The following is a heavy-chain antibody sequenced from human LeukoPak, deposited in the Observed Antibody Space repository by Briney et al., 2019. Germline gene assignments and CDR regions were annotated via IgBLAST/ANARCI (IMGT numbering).Heavy chain of an antibody. CDR3: ATSLGPNWFDP. Sequence: GWALRLSCAASGFTFSSYWMHWVRQAPGKGLVWVSRINSDGSSTSYADSVKGRFTISRDNAKNTLYLQMNSLRAEDTAVYYCATSLGPNWFDPWGQGTLVTVSS. CDR2: INSDGSST. V-gene: IGHV3-74*01. J-gene: IGHJ5*02. CDR1: GFTFSSYW.